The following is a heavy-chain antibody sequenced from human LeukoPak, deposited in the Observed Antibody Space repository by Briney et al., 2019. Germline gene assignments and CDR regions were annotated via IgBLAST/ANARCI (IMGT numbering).Heavy chain of an antibody. Sequence: GASVKVSCKASGYTFSGYYLHWVRQAPGQGLEWMGWINPNSGGTNSAQKFQGRVTMTRDTSIITAYMELSRLRSDDTAVYYCAKGSFHLGYCGSYSCYRYHMDVWGKGTTVT. CDR2: INPNSGGT. V-gene: IGHV1-2*02. CDR3: AKGSFHLGYCGSYSCYRYHMDV. J-gene: IGHJ6*03. CDR1: GYTFSGYY. D-gene: IGHD2-15*01.